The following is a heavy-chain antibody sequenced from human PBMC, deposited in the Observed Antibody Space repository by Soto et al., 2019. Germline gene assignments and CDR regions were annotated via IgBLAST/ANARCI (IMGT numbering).Heavy chain of an antibody. CDR1: GFTFSSYA. CDR3: ATIPPGYSYGYFYFDY. V-gene: IGHV3-23*01. CDR2: ISGSGGST. D-gene: IGHD5-18*01. Sequence: PVGSLRLSCAASGFTFSSYATSWVRQAPGKGLEWVSAISGSGGSTYYADSVKGRFTISRDNSKNTLYLQMNSLRAEDTAVYYCATIPPGYSYGYFYFDYWGQGTLVTVSS. J-gene: IGHJ4*02.